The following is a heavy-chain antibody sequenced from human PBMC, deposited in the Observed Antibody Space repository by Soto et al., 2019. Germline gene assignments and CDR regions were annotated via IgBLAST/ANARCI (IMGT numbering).Heavy chain of an antibody. J-gene: IGHJ4*02. CDR1: GGSISLYY. V-gene: IGHV4-59*01. D-gene: IGHD4-17*01. Sequence: SETLSLTCTVSGGSISLYYWNWIRQPPGKGLEWISYMYYGGSTNYKSSLKSRVTISGDTSKNQFSLKLRSVTAADTAVYFCARSTGYGESYFDYWGQGALVTVSS. CDR2: MYYGGST. CDR3: ARSTGYGESYFDY.